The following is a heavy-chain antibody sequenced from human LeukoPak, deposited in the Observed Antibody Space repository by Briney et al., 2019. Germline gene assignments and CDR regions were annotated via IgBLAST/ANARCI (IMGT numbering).Heavy chain of an antibody. J-gene: IGHJ4*02. CDR3: ARERIERYTYASSDFDY. CDR1: GYSISSDYY. D-gene: IGHD5-18*01. CDR2: VSHSGST. Sequence: PSETLSLTCTVSGYSISSDYYWGWIRQPPGKGLEWIASVSHSGSTYYNPSLKSRVTISVDTSKNQFPLKVTSVTAADTALYYCARERIERYTYASSDFDYWGRGTLVTVSS. V-gene: IGHV4-38-2*02.